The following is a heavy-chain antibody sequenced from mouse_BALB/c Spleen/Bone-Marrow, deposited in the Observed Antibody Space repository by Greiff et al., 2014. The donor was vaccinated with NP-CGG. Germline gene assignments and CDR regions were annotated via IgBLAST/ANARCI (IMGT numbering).Heavy chain of an antibody. Sequence: LVESGPELVKPGASVKMSCKASGYTFTAYVMHWVKLKPGQGLEWIGYINPYNDGTKYNEMFKGKATLTSDKSSSTAYMELSSLTSEDSAVYYCAREGGLRRGDYYAMDYWGQGTSVTVSS. V-gene: IGHV1-14*01. CDR1: GYTFTAYV. CDR2: INPYNDGT. CDR3: AREGGLRRGDYYAMDY. D-gene: IGHD2-4*01. J-gene: IGHJ4*01.